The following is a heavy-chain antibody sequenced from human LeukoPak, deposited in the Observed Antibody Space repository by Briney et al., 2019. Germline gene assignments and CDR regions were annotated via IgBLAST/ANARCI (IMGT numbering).Heavy chain of an antibody. CDR2: IYTSGST. CDR1: GGSISSYY. V-gene: IGHV4-4*09. Sequence: SETLSLTCTVSGGSISSYYWSWIRQPPGKGLEWIGYIYTSGSTNYNPSLKSRVTISVDTSKNQLSLKLSSVTAADTAVYYCARHFDSSGYYDAFDIWGQGTMVTVSS. CDR3: ARHFDSSGYYDAFDI. J-gene: IGHJ3*02. D-gene: IGHD3-22*01.